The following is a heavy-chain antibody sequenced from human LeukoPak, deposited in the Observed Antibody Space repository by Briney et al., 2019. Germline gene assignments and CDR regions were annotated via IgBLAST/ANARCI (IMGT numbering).Heavy chain of an antibody. J-gene: IGHJ5*02. CDR3: AREGKSYSGTWFDP. Sequence: SETLSLTCTVSGASISNYYWSWIRQPPGKGLEWIGHIYYGGSTACNPSLKSRVTMSVDTSANQLSLKLKSVTAADTAVYYCAREGKSYSGTWFDPWGQGTLVTVSS. V-gene: IGHV4-59*01. D-gene: IGHD6-13*01. CDR2: IYYGGST. CDR1: GASISNYY.